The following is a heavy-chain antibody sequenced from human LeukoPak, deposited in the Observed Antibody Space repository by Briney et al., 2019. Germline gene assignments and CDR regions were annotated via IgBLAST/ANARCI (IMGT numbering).Heavy chain of an antibody. V-gene: IGHV1-24*01. CDR1: GYTLTELS. CDR2: FDPEDGET. CDR3: ATEGGCSGGSCKNYYYYGMDV. Sequence: ASVKVSCKVSGYTLTELSMHWVRQAPGKGLEWMGGFDPEDGETINAQKFQGRVTMTEDTSTDTAYMELSSLRSEDTAVYYCATEGGCSGGSCKNYYYYGMDVWGQGTTVTVSS. J-gene: IGHJ6*02. D-gene: IGHD2-15*01.